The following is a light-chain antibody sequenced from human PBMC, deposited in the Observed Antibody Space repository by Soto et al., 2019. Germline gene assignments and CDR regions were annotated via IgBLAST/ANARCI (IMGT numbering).Light chain of an antibody. CDR3: QQYYTYPLA. Sequence: AIPMTQSPSSFSAYTGDKVTITCRASQPISTYLAWYQQKPGEAPRLLIYAASTLQSGVPSRFSGSGSGTDFTLTISCLQSEDFATYYCQQYYTYPLAFGQGTKVEI. CDR2: AAS. V-gene: IGKV1-8*01. J-gene: IGKJ1*01. CDR1: QPISTY.